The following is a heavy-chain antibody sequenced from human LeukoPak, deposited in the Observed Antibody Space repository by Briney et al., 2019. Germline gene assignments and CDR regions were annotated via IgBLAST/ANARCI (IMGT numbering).Heavy chain of an antibody. CDR3: ARHYYDSSGFDY. D-gene: IGHD3-22*01. J-gene: IGHJ4*02. Sequence: SVKVSCKASGGTFSSYAISWVRQAPGQGLEWMGGIIPIFGTANYAQKLQGRVTMTTDTSTSTAYMELRSLRSDDTAVYYCARHYYDSSGFDYWGQGTLVTVSS. V-gene: IGHV1-69*05. CDR2: IIPIFGTA. CDR1: GGTFSSYA.